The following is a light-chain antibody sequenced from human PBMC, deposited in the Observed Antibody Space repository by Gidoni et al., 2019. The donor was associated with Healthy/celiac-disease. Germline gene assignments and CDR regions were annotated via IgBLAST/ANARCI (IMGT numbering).Light chain of an antibody. CDR2: TAS. J-gene: IGKJ3*01. CDR3: QQYNSSLFT. CDR1: QSISSW. V-gene: IGKV1-5*03. Sequence: TQMTQSPSTRSASVGDRVPITCRASQSISSWLAWYQQKPGKAPKRLIYTASSLESGVPSRFSGSGSGTEFTLTISSLQPDDFATYYCQQYNSSLFTFGPGTKVEIK.